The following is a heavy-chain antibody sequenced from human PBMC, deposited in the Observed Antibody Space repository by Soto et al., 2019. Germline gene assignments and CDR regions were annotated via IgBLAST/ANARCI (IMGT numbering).Heavy chain of an antibody. CDR2: IYWDGDR. V-gene: IGHV2-5*02. Sequence: QITLKESGPTLVKPTQTPTLTCTFSGFSLSTGGMGVGWIRQPPGKALEWLALIYWDGDRRYRPSLMSRLTIAKDTSKNQVVLTMTNMDPVDTATYYCVHSRCGGDCLQSYSSHYYYGMDIWGQGTTVTVSS. D-gene: IGHD2-21*02. CDR3: VHSRCGGDCLQSYSSHYYYGMDI. J-gene: IGHJ6*02. CDR1: GFSLSTGGMG.